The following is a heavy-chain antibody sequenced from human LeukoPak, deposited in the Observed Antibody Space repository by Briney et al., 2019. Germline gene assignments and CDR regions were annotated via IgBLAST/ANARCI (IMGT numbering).Heavy chain of an antibody. CDR1: GGSISSYY. V-gene: IGHV4-59*01. CDR3: ARSSPPYYCSSTSCYWGFDY. D-gene: IGHD2-2*01. CDR2: IYYSGST. J-gene: IGHJ4*02. Sequence: SGTLSLTCTASGGSISSYYWSWIRQPPGKGLEWVGYIYYSGSTNYNPSLKSRVTISVDTSKNQFSLKLSSVTAADTAVYYCARSSPPYYCSSTSCYWGFDYWGQGTLVTVSS.